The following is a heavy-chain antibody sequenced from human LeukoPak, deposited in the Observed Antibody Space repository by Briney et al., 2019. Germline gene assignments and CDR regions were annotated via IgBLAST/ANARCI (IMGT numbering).Heavy chain of an antibody. Sequence: PGGSLRLSCAASGFTFSSYTMNWVRQAPGKGLEWVSSISSSSSYIYYADSVKGRSTISRDNAKNSLYLQMNSLGAEDTAVYYCARDRNYDYIWGSYRPDYFDYWGQGTLVTVSS. D-gene: IGHD3-16*02. CDR3: ARDRNYDYIWGSYRPDYFDY. J-gene: IGHJ4*02. CDR1: GFTFSSYT. CDR2: ISSSSSYI. V-gene: IGHV3-21*01.